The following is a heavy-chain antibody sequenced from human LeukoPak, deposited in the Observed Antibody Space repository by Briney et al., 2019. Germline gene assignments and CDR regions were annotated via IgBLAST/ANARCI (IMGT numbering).Heavy chain of an antibody. V-gene: IGHV6-1*01. D-gene: IGHD3-9*01. Sequence: SQTLSLTCAISGDSVSSNSAAWNWIRQSPSRGLEWLGRTYYRSKWYNDYAVSVKSRITINPDTSKNQFSLKLSSVTAADTAVYYCARGGTYDILTGYYESWGQGTLVTVSS. CDR2: TYYRSKWYN. CDR1: GDSVSSNSAA. CDR3: ARGGTYDILTGYYES. J-gene: IGHJ5*02.